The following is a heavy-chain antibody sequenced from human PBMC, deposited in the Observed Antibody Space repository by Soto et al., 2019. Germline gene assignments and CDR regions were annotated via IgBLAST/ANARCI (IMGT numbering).Heavy chain of an antibody. D-gene: IGHD6-19*01. CDR2: VNGSGDRT. V-gene: IGHV3-23*01. CDR1: GFTFSSYA. J-gene: IGHJ5*02. Sequence: GGSLRLSCAASGFTFSSYAMSWVRQSPGEGLEWVSSVNGSGDRTYYADSVKGRFTISRDNSKNTLYLQMNTLRAEDTALYYCVRDPQSSGWSYNWYDPWGQGTRVTVSS. CDR3: VRDPQSSGWSYNWYDP.